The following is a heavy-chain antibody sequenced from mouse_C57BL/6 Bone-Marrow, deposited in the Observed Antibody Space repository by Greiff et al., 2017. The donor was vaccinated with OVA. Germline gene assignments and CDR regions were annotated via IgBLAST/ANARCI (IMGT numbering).Heavy chain of an antibody. V-gene: IGHV1-4*01. CDR3: TRGYYFDY. CDR2: IDPTNDYT. J-gene: IGHJ2*01. CDR1: GYTFTSYT. Sequence: VKLQESGAELARPGASVKMSCKASGYTFTSYTIHWVKQRPGQGLEWIGYIDPTNDYTNYNQKFKGKATLTADKSTSTAYMKLSSVTSEDSAVYYCTRGYYFDYWGQGTTLTVSS.